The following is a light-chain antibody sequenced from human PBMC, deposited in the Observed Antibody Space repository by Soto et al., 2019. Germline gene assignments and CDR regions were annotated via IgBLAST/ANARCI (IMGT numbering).Light chain of an antibody. CDR2: AAS. J-gene: IGKJ2*01. Sequence: AIRMTQSPSSLSASTGDRVTITCRASQGISSYLAWYQQKPGKAPKLLIYAASTLQSGVPSRFSGSGSGTDFTLTISCLQSEDFATYYCQRYNDYQYIFGQGTKLEIK. CDR1: QGISSY. V-gene: IGKV1-8*01. CDR3: QRYNDYQYI.